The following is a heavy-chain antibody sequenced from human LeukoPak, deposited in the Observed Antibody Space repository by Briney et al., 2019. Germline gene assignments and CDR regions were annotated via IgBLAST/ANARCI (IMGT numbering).Heavy chain of an antibody. J-gene: IGHJ4*02. CDR3: ARLASGSYGPLTPFDY. CDR1: GGSFSSYY. Sequence: SETLSLTCTVSGGSFSSYYWIWIRQPPGKGLEWIGDIYYSGSTNYSPSLKSRVTISVDTSKNQFSLRLSSVTAADTAVYYSARLASGSYGPLTPFDYWGQGTLVTVSS. CDR2: IYYSGST. V-gene: IGHV4-59*08. D-gene: IGHD1-26*01.